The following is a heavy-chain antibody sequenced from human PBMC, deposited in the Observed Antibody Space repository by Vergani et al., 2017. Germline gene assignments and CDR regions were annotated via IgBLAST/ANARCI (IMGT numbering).Heavy chain of an antibody. D-gene: IGHD5-24*01. Sequence: EVQLVESGGGLVQPGGSLRLSCAASGFTFSSYWMSWVRQAPGKGLEWVANIKQDGSEKYYVDSVKGRFTISRDNAKNSLYLQMNSLRAEDTAVYYCARGCQRWLQLIGDWDQGTLVTVSS. J-gene: IGHJ4*02. CDR2: IKQDGSEK. V-gene: IGHV3-7*01. CDR1: GFTFSSYW. CDR3: ARGCQRWLQLIGD.